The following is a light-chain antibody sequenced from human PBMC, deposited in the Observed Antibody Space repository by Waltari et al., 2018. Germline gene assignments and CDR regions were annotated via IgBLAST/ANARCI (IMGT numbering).Light chain of an antibody. J-gene: IGKJ3*01. CDR1: QSVLYSSNNKNY. Sequence: DIVMTQSPDSLAVSLGERATINCKSSQSVLYSSNNKNYLAWYQQKQGQPPKLLIYWASTRESGVPDRLSGSGSGTDFTLTISSLQAEDVAVYYCQQYYSTPFAFGPGTKVDIK. CDR3: QQYYSTPFA. V-gene: IGKV4-1*01. CDR2: WAS.